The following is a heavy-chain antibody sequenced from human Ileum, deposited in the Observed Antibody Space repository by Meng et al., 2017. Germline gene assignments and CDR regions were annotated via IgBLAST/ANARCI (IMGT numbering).Heavy chain of an antibody. CDR1: GASLSSRDW. Sequence: QVQLQEAAPGLVKPSGTLSLTCPVSGASLSSRDWWSWVRQPPGKGLEWIGEISQESGRTNYNPSLKSRVTISLDKSKNQFSLNLNSVTAADTAVYYCVRNEGYSLGDWGQGTLVTVSS. CDR2: ISQESGRT. CDR3: VRNEGYSLGD. J-gene: IGHJ4*02. D-gene: IGHD2-21*01. V-gene: IGHV4-4*02.